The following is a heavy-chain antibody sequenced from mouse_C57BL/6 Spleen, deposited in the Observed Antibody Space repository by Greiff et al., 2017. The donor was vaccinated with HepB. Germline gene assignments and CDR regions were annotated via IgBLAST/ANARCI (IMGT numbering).Heavy chain of an antibody. CDR1: GYSITSGYY. D-gene: IGHD2-1*01. V-gene: IGHV3-6*01. Sequence: EVQLVESGPGLVKPSQSLSLTCSVTGYSITSGYYWNWIRQFPGNKLEWMGYISYDGSNNYNPSLKNRISITRDTSKNQFFLKLNSVTTEDTATYYCARRRYGNHWYFDVWGTGTTVTVSS. CDR2: ISYDGSN. J-gene: IGHJ1*03. CDR3: ARRRYGNHWYFDV.